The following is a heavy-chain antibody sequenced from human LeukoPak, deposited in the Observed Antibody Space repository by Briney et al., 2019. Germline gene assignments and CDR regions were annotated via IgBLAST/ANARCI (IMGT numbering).Heavy chain of an antibody. CDR2: INSDGSST. V-gene: IGHV3-74*01. CDR1: GFTFSIYW. Sequence: GGSLRLSCAASGFTFSIYWMHWVRQAPGKGLGWVSRINSDGSSTTYADSVKGRFTISRDNAKNTLYLQMSSLRAEDTAVYYCAREVDRSFDYWGQGTLVTVSS. D-gene: IGHD3-22*01. J-gene: IGHJ4*02. CDR3: AREVDRSFDY.